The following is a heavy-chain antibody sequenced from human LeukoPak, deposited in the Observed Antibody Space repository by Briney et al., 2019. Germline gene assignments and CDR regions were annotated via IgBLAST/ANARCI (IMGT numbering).Heavy chain of an antibody. CDR3: ARSRIAAY. CDR1: GASISSGGYS. CDR2: VNHSGGT. J-gene: IGHJ4*02. D-gene: IGHD6-13*01. Sequence: SETLSLTCTVSGASISSGGYSWNWIRQPPGERLEWIGEVNHSGGTDYNPSLRSRVTISADMSKNQFSLKLSSVTAEDTAVYYCARSRIAAYWGQGTLVTVSS. V-gene: IGHV4-39*07.